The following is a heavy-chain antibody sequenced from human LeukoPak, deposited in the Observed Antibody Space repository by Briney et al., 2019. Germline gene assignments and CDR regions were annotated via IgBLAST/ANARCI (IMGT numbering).Heavy chain of an antibody. CDR2: ISGDGGST. V-gene: IGHV3-43*02. CDR1: GFTFDDYA. J-gene: IGHJ4*02. CDR3: AKDSQSTDMVRGPMGGY. Sequence: GGSLRLSCAASGFTFDDYAMHWVRHAPGKGLEWVSLISGDGGSTYYADSVKGRFTISRDNSKNSLYLQMNSLRTEDTALYYCAKDSQSTDMVRGPMGGYWGQGTLVTVSS. D-gene: IGHD3-10*01.